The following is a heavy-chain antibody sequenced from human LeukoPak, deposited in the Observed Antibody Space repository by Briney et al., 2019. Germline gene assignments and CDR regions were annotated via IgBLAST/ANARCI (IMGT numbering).Heavy chain of an antibody. CDR2: ITNSGDNT. Sequence: GGSLRLSCAASGFTFSSYAMSWVRQAPGKGLEWVSAITNSGDNTYYADSVKGRFTISRDNVDNVVYLQMNSLGAEDTAVYYCARVAVSGPTGWFDSWGQGTLVIVSS. V-gene: IGHV3-23*01. J-gene: IGHJ5*01. D-gene: IGHD2-8*02. CDR1: GFTFSSYA. CDR3: ARVAVSGPTGWFDS.